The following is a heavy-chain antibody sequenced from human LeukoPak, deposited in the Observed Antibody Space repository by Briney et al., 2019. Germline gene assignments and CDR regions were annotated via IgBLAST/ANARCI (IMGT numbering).Heavy chain of an antibody. V-gene: IGHV3-48*01. CDR2: ISSSSSTI. CDR1: GFTFSSYS. J-gene: IGHJ4*02. Sequence: GGSLRLSCAASGFTFSSYSMNWVRQAPGKGLEWVSYISSSSSTIYYADSVKGRFTISRDNAKNSLCLQMNSLRAEDTAVYYCARRGITMVRGVIVRGDFDYWGQGTLVTVSS. CDR3: ARRGITMVRGVIVRGDFDY. D-gene: IGHD3-10*01.